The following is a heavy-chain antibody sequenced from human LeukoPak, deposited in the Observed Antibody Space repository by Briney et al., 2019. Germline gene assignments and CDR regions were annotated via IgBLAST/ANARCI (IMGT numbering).Heavy chain of an antibody. V-gene: IGHV4-59*01. D-gene: IGHD5-18*01. CDR2: IYYSGST. J-gene: IGHJ4*02. Sequence: SETLSLTCTVSGGSISSYYWSWIRQPPGKGLEWIGYIYYSGSTNYNPSLKSRVTISVDTSKNQFSLKLSSVTAADTAVYYCASTHGYSYGSALDYWGQGTLVTVSS. CDR3: ASTHGYSYGSALDY. CDR1: GGSISSYY.